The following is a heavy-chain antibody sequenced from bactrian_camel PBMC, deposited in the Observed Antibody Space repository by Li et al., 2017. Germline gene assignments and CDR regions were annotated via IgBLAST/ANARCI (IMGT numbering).Heavy chain of an antibody. CDR2: SDSDSNP. J-gene: IGHJ4*01. CDR3: AADGVDLQLARGYNY. Sequence: HVQLVESGGGSVPTGGSLKLTCVLSGPTYDNYCMGWFRQAPGKEREEVALSDSDSNPTYADSVKGRFTISRDSVKNTLYLQMNNLKVEDTAMYYCAADGVDLQLARGYNYWGQGTQVTVS. CDR1: GPTYDNYC. V-gene: IGHV3S55*01. D-gene: IGHD6*01.